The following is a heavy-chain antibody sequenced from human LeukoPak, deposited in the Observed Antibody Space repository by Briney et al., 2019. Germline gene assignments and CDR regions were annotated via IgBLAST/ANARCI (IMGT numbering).Heavy chain of an antibody. V-gene: IGHV4-38-2*01. CDR1: GFTLSDYY. D-gene: IGHD6-13*01. J-gene: IGHJ4*02. CDR2: FEYTGST. CDR3: ARAGYSSSWYAQFPFSFDY. Sequence: GSLRLSCAASGFTLSDYYMSWIRQAPGKGLEWIGSFEYTGSTYYNPSLKSRVTISVDTSKNQFSLKLSSVTAADTAVYYCARAGYSSSWYAQFPFSFDYWGQGTLVTVSS.